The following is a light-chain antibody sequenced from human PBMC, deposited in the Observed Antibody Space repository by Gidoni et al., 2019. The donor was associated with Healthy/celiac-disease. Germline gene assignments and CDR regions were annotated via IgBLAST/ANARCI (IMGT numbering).Light chain of an antibody. CDR2: KDS. CDR1: ALPKQY. J-gene: IGLJ3*02. V-gene: IGLV3-25*03. CDR3: QSADSSGTHTSWV. Sequence: SSELTQPPSVSVSPGQTARITCSGDALPKQYAYWYQQKPGQAPVLVIYKDSERPSGIPERFSGSSSGTTVTLTISGVQAEDEADYYCQSADSSGTHTSWVFGGGTKLTVL.